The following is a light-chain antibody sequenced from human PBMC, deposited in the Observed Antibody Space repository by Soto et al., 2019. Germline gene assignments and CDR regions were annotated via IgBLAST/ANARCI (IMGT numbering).Light chain of an antibody. Sequence: QSALTQPPSASGSPRQSVTISCTGTSSDIGGYNYVSWYQHHPGKAPKVMIYEVSKRPSGVPDRFSGSKSGNTASLTVSGLQPEDEADYYCSSYAGSNNLGVFGGGTKLTVL. CDR3: SSYAGSNNLGV. V-gene: IGLV2-8*01. CDR1: SSDIGGYNY. CDR2: EVS. J-gene: IGLJ3*02.